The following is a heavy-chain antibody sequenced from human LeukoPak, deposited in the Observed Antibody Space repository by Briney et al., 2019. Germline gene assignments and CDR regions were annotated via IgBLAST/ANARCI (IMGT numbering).Heavy chain of an antibody. D-gene: IGHD5-12*01. CDR2: IYYSGST. Sequence: SETLSLTCTVSGGSMSSGDYYWSWIRQPQGKGLEWIGYIYYSGSTYYNPSLKSRVTISVDTSKNQFSLKLSSVTAADTAVYYCARDRLRNRKGFDPWGQGTLVTVSS. J-gene: IGHJ5*02. CDR1: GGSMSSGDYY. CDR3: ARDRLRNRKGFDP. V-gene: IGHV4-30-4*08.